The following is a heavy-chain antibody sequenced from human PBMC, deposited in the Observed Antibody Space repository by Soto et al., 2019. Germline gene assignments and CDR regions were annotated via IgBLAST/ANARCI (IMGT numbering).Heavy chain of an antibody. Sequence: GVLRLSCAGSGFIFNTYAMGWVRQAPGKGLECISALSGSGGSTYYADSVKGRFTISRDNSKNTMYLQMNSLRVEDTAVYYCAKAYGDYTIDYWGRGTLVTVSS. CDR1: GFIFNTYA. V-gene: IGHV3-23*01. D-gene: IGHD4-17*01. CDR3: AKAYGDYTIDY. J-gene: IGHJ4*02. CDR2: LSGSGGST.